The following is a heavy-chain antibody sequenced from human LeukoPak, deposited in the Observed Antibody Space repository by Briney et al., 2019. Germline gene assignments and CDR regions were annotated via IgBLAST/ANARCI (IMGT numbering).Heavy chain of an antibody. J-gene: IGHJ5*01. V-gene: IGHV1-2*06. CDR3: ARAITAAASNWFDS. CDR2: INPNSGGT. CDR1: GYIFTGYY. Sequence: ASVKVSCKASGYIFTGYYIHWVRQAPGQGLEWMGRINPNSGGTNYAQNFQGRVTMTRDTSIGTAYMELSGLRSDDTAVYYCARAITAAASNWFDSWGQGTLVTVSS. D-gene: IGHD6-13*01.